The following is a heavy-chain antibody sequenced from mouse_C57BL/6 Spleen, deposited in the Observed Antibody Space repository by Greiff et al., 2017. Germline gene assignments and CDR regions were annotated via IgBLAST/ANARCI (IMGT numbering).Heavy chain of an antibody. Sequence: EVQGVESGGGLVQPKGSLKLSCAASGFSFNTYAMNWVRQAPGKGLEWVARIRSKSNNYATYYADSVKDRFTISRDDSESMLYLQMNNLKTEDTAMYYCVRHLYEYDSFAYWGQGTLVTVSA. CDR1: GFSFNTYA. D-gene: IGHD2-4*01. CDR3: VRHLYEYDSFAY. J-gene: IGHJ3*01. CDR2: IRSKSNNYAT. V-gene: IGHV10-1*01.